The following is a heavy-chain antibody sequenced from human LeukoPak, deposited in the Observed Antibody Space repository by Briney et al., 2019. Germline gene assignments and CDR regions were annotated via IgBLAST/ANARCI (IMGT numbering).Heavy chain of an antibody. CDR2: IKEDGSEK. D-gene: IGHD1-26*01. CDR1: GFTFSRHW. Sequence: PGGSLRLSCAASGFTFSRHWMSWVRQAPGKGLEWVANIKEDGSEKYYGDSVKGRFTISRDNAKRSLYLQMNSLRAEDTAVYYCAKDYPTSIYSGSPNKHDAFDIWGQGTMVTVSS. CDR3: AKDYPTSIYSGSPNKHDAFDI. J-gene: IGHJ3*02. V-gene: IGHV3-7*01.